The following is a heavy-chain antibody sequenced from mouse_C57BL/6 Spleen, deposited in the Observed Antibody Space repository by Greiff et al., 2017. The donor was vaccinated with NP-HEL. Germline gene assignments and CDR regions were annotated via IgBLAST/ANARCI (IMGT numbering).Heavy chain of an antibody. CDR3: AGNWDVGFAY. CDR1: GFSLTSYA. CDR2: IWTGGGT. Sequence: VQRVESGPGLVAPSQSLSITCTVSGFSLTSYAISWVRQPPGKGLEWLGVIWTGGGTNYNSALNSRLSISKDNSKSQVFLKMNSLQTDDTARYYCAGNWDVGFAYWGQGTLVTVSA. D-gene: IGHD4-1*01. J-gene: IGHJ3*01. V-gene: IGHV2-9-1*01.